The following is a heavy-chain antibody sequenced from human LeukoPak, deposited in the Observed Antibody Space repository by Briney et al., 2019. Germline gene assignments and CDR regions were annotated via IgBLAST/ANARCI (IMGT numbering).Heavy chain of an antibody. CDR2: INPSGGST. J-gene: IGHJ3*02. CDR3: ARVHPITIIVVDAFDI. CDR1: GYTFTSYY. Sequence: GASVKVSCKASGYTFTSYYMHWARHPPGQGLEWMGIINPSGGSTSYAQKFQGRVTITRDTSTSTDYMELSSLRSEDTAVYYCARVHPITIIVVDAFDIWGQGTMVTVSS. D-gene: IGHD3-22*01. V-gene: IGHV1-46*01.